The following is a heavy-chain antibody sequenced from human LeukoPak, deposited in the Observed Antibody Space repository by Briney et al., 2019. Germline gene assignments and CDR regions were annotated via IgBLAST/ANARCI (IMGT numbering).Heavy chain of an antibody. CDR3: ARDGTVATNWFDP. Sequence: PSETLSLTCTVSGGSMSSYYWIWIRQPPGEGLEWIGYIKSSGSSNYNPSLKSRVTISMDTSKNQFSLRLNSVTAADTAVYYCARDGTVATNWFDPWGQGTLVTVSS. V-gene: IGHV4-59*01. J-gene: IGHJ5*02. CDR1: GGSMSSYY. CDR2: IKSSGSS. D-gene: IGHD5-12*01.